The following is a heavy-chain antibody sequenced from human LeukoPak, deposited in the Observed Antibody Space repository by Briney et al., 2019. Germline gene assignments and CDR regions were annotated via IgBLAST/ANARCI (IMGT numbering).Heavy chain of an antibody. D-gene: IGHD3-22*01. J-gene: IGHJ2*01. V-gene: IGHV4-4*07. Sequence: SETLSLTCTVSGGSISSYYWSWIRQPAGKGLEWIGRIYTSGSTNYNPSLKSRVTMSVDTSKNQFSLKLSSVTAADTAVYYCARGSFQYYYDSSGYYSWYFDLWGRGTLVTVSS. CDR1: GGSISSYY. CDR2: IYTSGST. CDR3: ARGSFQYYYDSSGYYSWYFDL.